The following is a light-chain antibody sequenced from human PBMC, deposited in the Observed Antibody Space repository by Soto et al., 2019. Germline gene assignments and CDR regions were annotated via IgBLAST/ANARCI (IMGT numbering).Light chain of an antibody. CDR3: SHLYASSTYL. J-gene: IGLJ1*01. CDR1: SSDVGHYNY. CDR2: DVS. V-gene: IGLV2-14*01. Sequence: QSVLAQPASVSGSPGQSITISCTGTSSDVGHYNYVSWFQQHPGKVPKLLIYDVSSWPSGIPDRFSGSKSGNTASLTISGLQAEDEADYYCSHLYASSTYLFATRTKVTV.